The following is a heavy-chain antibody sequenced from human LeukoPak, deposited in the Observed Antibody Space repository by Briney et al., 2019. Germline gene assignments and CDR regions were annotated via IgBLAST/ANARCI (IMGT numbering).Heavy chain of an antibody. CDR1: GFTFSSYS. Sequence: GGSLRLSCAASGFTFSSYSMNWVRQAPGKGLEWVSSISSSSSYIYYADSVKGRFTISRDNAKNSLYLQMNSLRAEDTAVYYCARVSYYDILTGYSKTHDAFDIWGQGTMVTVSS. J-gene: IGHJ3*02. D-gene: IGHD3-9*01. V-gene: IGHV3-21*01. CDR2: ISSSSSYI. CDR3: ARVSYYDILTGYSKTHDAFDI.